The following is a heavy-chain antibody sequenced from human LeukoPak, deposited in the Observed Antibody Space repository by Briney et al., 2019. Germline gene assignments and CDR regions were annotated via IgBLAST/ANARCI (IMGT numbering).Heavy chain of an antibody. V-gene: IGHV3-53*01. CDR3: ATSYYYGSGSAFDY. Sequence: PGGSLRLSCAVSGFPVSSNSMTWVRQAPGKGLEWVSLIYSSSSTYYADSVKGRFTISRDNSENTLYLQMNSLRAEDTAVYYCATSYYYGSGSAFDYWGQGTLVTVSS. CDR1: GFPVSSNS. J-gene: IGHJ4*02. CDR2: IYSSSST. D-gene: IGHD3-10*01.